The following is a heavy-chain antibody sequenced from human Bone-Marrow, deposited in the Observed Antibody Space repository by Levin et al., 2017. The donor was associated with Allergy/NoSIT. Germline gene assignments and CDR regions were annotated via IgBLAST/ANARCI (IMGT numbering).Heavy chain of an antibody. CDR2: IIHTGGI. CDR1: GGSFSGYF. D-gene: IGHD2-2*01. J-gene: IGHJ4*02. V-gene: IGHV4-34*12. Sequence: SETLSLTCAVSGGSFSGYFWSWIRQSPEKGLEWIGEIIHTGGINYNPSLKSRAIVSADTSQNHFSLSLTSVTAADTGVYYCARGLLASWHIDSWGQGTQVIVSS. CDR3: ARGLLASWHIDS.